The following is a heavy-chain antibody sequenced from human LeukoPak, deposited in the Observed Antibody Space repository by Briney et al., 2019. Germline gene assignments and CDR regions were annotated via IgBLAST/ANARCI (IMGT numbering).Heavy chain of an antibody. V-gene: IGHV4-4*07. Sequence: SETLSLTCTVSGGSISSYYWSWIRQPAGKGLEWIGRIYTSGSTNYNPSLKSRVTMSVDTSKNQFSLKLSSVTAADTAVYYCARAIWFGELGYMDVWGKGTTVTVSS. CDR1: GGSISSYY. J-gene: IGHJ6*03. CDR2: IYTSGST. D-gene: IGHD3-10*01. CDR3: ARAIWFGELGYMDV.